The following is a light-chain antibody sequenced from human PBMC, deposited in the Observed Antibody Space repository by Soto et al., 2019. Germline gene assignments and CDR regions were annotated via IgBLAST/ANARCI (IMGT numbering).Light chain of an antibody. CDR3: CSYAGSDTYV. CDR1: SSDVGGYNY. CDR2: DVS. Sequence: QSALTQPRSVSGSPRQSVTISCTGTSSDVGGYNYVSWYQQHPGKAPKLMIYDVSKRPSGAPDRFSGSKSGNTASLTISGLQAEDEADYYCCSYAGSDTYVFGTGTKVTV. V-gene: IGLV2-11*01. J-gene: IGLJ1*01.